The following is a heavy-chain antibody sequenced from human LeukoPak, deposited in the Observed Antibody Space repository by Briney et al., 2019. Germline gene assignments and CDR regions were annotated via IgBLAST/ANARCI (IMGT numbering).Heavy chain of an antibody. Sequence: GATVKVSYKVSGYTLTELSMHWVRQAPGKGLEWMGGFDPEDGETIYAQKFQGRVTMTEDTSTDTAYMELSSLRSEDTAVYYCATGDILTGYYPPPIDYWGQGTLVTVSS. V-gene: IGHV1-24*01. CDR3: ATGDILTGYYPPPIDY. CDR1: GYTLTELS. D-gene: IGHD3-9*01. CDR2: FDPEDGET. J-gene: IGHJ4*02.